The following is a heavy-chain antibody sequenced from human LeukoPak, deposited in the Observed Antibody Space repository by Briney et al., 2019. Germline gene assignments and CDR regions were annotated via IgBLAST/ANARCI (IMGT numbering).Heavy chain of an antibody. J-gene: IGHJ4*02. D-gene: IGHD3-16*01. CDR2: IHHSGST. Sequence: PSETPSLTCAVSGGSIVGSNRWTWVRQSPRKGLEWIGEIHHSGSTNYNPSLKSRVTISVDTSKNQFSLKLSSVTAADTAVYYCARLHYDDYVWGSPSEEQYYFDYWGQGTLVTVSS. V-gene: IGHV4-4*02. CDR3: ARLHYDDYVWGSPSEEQYYFDY. CDR1: GGSIVGSNR.